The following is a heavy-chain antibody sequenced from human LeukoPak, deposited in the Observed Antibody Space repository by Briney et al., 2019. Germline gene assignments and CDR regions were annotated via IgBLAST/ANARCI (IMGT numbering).Heavy chain of an antibody. CDR1: GYTSTSYD. CDR2: MNPNSGNT. J-gene: IGHJ5*02. D-gene: IGHD2-21*01. CDR3: ARGSEIPNWFDP. V-gene: IGHV1-8*01. Sequence: ASVKVSCKASGYTSTSYDINWVRQATGQGLEWMGWMNPNSGNTGYAQKFQGRVTMTRNTSISTAYMGLSSLRSEDTAVYYCARGSEIPNWFDPWGQGTLVTVSS.